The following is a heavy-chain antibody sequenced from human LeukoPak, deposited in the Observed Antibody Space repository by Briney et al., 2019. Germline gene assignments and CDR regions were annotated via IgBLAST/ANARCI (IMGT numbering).Heavy chain of an antibody. CDR2: INPNSGGT. V-gene: IGHV1-2*02. D-gene: IGHD6-13*01. Sequence: GASVKVSCKASGYTFTGYYMHWVRQAPGQGLEWMGWINPNSGGTNYAQKFQGRVTMTRDTSISTAYMELSRLRSDDTAVYYCARVHWYSSSWGDYWGQGTLVTVSS. CDR3: ARVHWYSSSWGDY. J-gene: IGHJ4*02. CDR1: GYTFTGYY.